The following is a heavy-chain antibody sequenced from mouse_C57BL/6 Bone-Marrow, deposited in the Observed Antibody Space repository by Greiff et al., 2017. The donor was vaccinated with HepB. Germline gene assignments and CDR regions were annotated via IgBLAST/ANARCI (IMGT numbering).Heavy chain of an antibody. CDR2: IWSDGST. J-gene: IGHJ4*01. D-gene: IGHD1-1*01. CDR3: ARHCHYYGSSYYAMDY. Sequence: VKLVESGPGLVAPSQSLSITCTVSGFSLTSYGVHWVRQPPGKGLEWLVVIWSDGSTTYNSAPKSRLSISKDNSTSQVFLKMNRLQTDDTAMYYCARHCHYYGSSYYAMDYWGQGTSVTVSS. V-gene: IGHV2-6-1*01. CDR1: GFSLTSYG.